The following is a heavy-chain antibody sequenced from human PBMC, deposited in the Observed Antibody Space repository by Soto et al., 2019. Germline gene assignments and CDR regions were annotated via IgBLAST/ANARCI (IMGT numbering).Heavy chain of an antibody. Sequence: QLQLQESGPGLVKPSETLSLTCTVSGGSISSSDFYWGWLRQPPGKGLDFIGSMYYSGTTYYNPSLKNRITISVDTSKNQFSLKLISVTAADTVDYYCAVVDSTGNWFDPWGQGALVTVSS. V-gene: IGHV4-39*01. CDR3: AVVDSTGNWFDP. CDR1: GGSISSSDFY. CDR2: MYYSGTT. J-gene: IGHJ5*02. D-gene: IGHD3-22*01.